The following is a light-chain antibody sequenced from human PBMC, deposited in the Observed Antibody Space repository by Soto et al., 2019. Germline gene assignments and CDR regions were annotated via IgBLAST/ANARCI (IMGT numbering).Light chain of an antibody. CDR3: QSYDSSLSV. CDR2: GNS. Sequence: QSVLTQPPSVSGAPGQRVTISCPGSSSNIGAGYDVHWYQQLPGTAPKLLIYGNSNRPSGVPDRFSGSKSGTSASLAITGLQAEDEADYYCQSYDSSLSVFGTGTKVTVL. CDR1: SSNIGAGYD. J-gene: IGLJ1*01. V-gene: IGLV1-40*01.